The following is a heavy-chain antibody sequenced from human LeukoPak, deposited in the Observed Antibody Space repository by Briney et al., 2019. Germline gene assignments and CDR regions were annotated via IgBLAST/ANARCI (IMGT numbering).Heavy chain of an antibody. CDR1: GFTSRSFH. V-gene: IGHV3-21*06. CDR3: ARVAFNLDLDY. CDR2: ISRSNSYI. Sequence: GGSLTLPCTASGFTSRSFHMTWARQAPGKGLEWVASISRSNSYIFYADSVRGRFTISRDDGNNSVSLRMSGLRVEDTAIYYCARVAFNLDLDYLGLGAMVTVSS. D-gene: IGHD3-3*01. J-gene: IGHJ4*02.